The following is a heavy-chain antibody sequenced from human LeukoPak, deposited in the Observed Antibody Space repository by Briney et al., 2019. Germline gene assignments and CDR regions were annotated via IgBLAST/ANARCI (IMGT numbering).Heavy chain of an antibody. CDR3: TTDSRDFDYYGMDV. CDR2: IKSKTDGGTT. Sequence: PGGSLRLSCAASGFTFSNAWMSWVRQAPGKGLEWVGRIKSKTDGGTTDYAAPVKGRFTISRDDSTNTLYLQMNSLKTEDTAVYYCTTDSRDFDYYGMDVWGQGTTVTVSS. V-gene: IGHV3-15*01. CDR1: GFTFSNAW. J-gene: IGHJ6*02.